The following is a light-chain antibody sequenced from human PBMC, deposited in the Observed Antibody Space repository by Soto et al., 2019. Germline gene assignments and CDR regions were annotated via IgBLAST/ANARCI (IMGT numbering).Light chain of an antibody. CDR2: DVR. J-gene: IGLJ3*02. Sequence: QSALTQPRSVSGSPGQSVTISCTGTSSDVGAYNYVSWYQQHPGKAPKLMIYDVRKRPSGVPDRFSASKSGSTASLAITGLQAEDEADYYCQSYDSSLSGWVFGGGTKLTVL. V-gene: IGLV2-11*01. CDR3: QSYDSSLSGWV. CDR1: SSDVGAYNY.